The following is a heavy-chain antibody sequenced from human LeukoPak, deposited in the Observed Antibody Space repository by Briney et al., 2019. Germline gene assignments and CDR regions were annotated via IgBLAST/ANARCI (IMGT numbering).Heavy chain of an antibody. J-gene: IGHJ4*02. D-gene: IGHD5-24*01. V-gene: IGHV4-59*08. CDR3: ARHKVQRWLQSPFDY. CDR2: IYYSGST. CDR1: GGSISTYY. Sequence: SETLSLTRTVSGGSISTYYWSWIRQPPGKGLEWIGYIYYSGSTTYNPSLKSRVTISVDTSKNQFSLKLSSVTAADTAVYYCARHKVQRWLQSPFDYWGQGTLVTVSS.